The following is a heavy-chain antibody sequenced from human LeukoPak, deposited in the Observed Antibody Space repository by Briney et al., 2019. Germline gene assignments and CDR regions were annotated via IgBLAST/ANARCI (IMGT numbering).Heavy chain of an antibody. CDR2: DSYSGST. CDR1: GGSIRTSIYY. D-gene: IGHD3-22*01. Sequence: ASETLSLTCIVSGGSIRTSIYYWGWIRQPPGTGLEWIGCDSYSGSTHYSPSLKSRVTVSVDTSKNQFSLKLSSVTAADTAVYYCARLADSSGYYPYAFDIWGQGTMVTVSS. J-gene: IGHJ3*02. CDR3: ARLADSSGYYPYAFDI. V-gene: IGHV4-39*01.